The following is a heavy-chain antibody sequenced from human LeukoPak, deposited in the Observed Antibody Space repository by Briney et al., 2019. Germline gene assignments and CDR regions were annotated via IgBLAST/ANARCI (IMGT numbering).Heavy chain of an antibody. CDR3: ARYTALAYFDY. CDR2: ISYDGKDK. D-gene: IGHD5-18*01. CDR1: GFTFSSFV. V-gene: IGHV3-30*04. Sequence: PGGPLGLPCQASGFTFSSFVRHWVRQPPGKGLEWEAVISYDGKDKYYADSVKGRFTISRDHLMNTLYLQMNSLRDEDTAVYYCARYTALAYFDYWGQGTLVTVSS. J-gene: IGHJ4*02.